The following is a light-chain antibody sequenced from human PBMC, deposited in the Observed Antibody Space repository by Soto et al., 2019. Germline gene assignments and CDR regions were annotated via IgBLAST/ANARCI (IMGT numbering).Light chain of an antibody. Sequence: DIQMTQSPSTLSASVGDRVTITCRASQSISSWLAWYQQKPGKPPNILIYKASTLESGVPSRFRGSGSGTEFTLTISSVQPDDFETYYCQQYKSYPLTFGGGTKVDIK. J-gene: IGKJ4*01. CDR2: KAS. V-gene: IGKV1-5*03. CDR1: QSISSW. CDR3: QQYKSYPLT.